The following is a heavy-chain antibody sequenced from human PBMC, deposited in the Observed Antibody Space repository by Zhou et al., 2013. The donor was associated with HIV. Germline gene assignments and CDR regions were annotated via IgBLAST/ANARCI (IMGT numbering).Heavy chain of an antibody. J-gene: IGHJ6*03. V-gene: IGHV1-69*05. CDR2: IIPIFGTA. CDR1: GGTFSSYA. Sequence: QVQLVQSGAEVKKPGSSVKVSCKASGGTFSSYAISWVRQAPGQGLEWMGGIIPIFGTANYAQKFQGRVTITTDESTSTAYMELSSLRSEDTAVYYCASNKYGDYVFHYYYYMDVWGKGTTVTVSS. D-gene: IGHD4-17*01. CDR3: ASNKYGDYVFHYYYYMDV.